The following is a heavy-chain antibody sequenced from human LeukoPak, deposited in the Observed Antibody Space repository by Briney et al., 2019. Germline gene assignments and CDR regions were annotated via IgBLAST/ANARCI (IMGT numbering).Heavy chain of an antibody. CDR1: GFTFSSYE. Sequence: GGSLRLSCAASGFTFSSYEMNWVRQAPGKGLEWVSYISSSGSTIYYADSVKGRFTISRDNAKNSLYLQMNSLRAEDTAVYYCARESIVGAAFDYWGQGTLVTVSS. CDR3: ARESIVGAAFDY. V-gene: IGHV3-48*03. J-gene: IGHJ4*02. D-gene: IGHD1-26*01. CDR2: ISSSGSTI.